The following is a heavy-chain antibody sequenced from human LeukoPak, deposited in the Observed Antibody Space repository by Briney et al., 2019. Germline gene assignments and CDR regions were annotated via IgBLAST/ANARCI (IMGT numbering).Heavy chain of an antibody. V-gene: IGHV4-34*01. CDR3: ARDQGPYSSGWLSRTFDY. D-gene: IGHD6-19*01. Sequence: SETLSLTCAVYGGSFRGYYWSWIRQPPGKGLEWIGEINHSGSTNYNPSLKSRVTISVDTSKNQFSLKLSSVTAADTAVYHCARDQGPYSSGWLSRTFDYWGQGTLVTVSS. CDR2: INHSGST. CDR1: GGSFRGYY. J-gene: IGHJ4*02.